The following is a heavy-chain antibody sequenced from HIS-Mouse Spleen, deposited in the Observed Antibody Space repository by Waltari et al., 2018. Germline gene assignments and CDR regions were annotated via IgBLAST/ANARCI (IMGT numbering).Heavy chain of an antibody. J-gene: IGHJ4*02. CDR1: GLTFSSYS. Sequence: EVQLVASGGGLVKPGGSLRLSCGDSGLTFSSYSWNWVGQAPGKGLEWVSSISSSSSYIYYADSVKGRFTISRDNAKNSLYLQMNSLRAEDTAVYYCARSPGIAAAGTDYWGQGTLVTVSS. CDR2: ISSSSSYI. V-gene: IGHV3-21*01. D-gene: IGHD6-13*01. CDR3: ARSPGIAAAGTDY.